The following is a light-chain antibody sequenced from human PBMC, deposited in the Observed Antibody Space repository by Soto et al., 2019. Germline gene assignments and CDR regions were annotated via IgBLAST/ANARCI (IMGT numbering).Light chain of an antibody. CDR2: SAS. V-gene: IGKV3-15*01. CDR3: QHYNNWST. CDR1: QSVNGN. J-gene: IGKJ5*01. Sequence: EIVMTQSPATLSVSPGEGATLSCRASQSVNGNLAWYQQKPGQAPRLLIYSASTRATGIPARFSGGGSGTDFTLTISSLQSEDFAVYYCQHYNNWSTFGQGTGLEIK.